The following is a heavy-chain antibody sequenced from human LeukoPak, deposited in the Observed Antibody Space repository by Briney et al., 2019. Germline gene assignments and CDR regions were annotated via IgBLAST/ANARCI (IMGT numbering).Heavy chain of an antibody. CDR3: GKIVEGIFQ. D-gene: IGHD1-26*01. V-gene: IGHV3-23*01. CDR2: IGSSGGTT. J-gene: IGHJ4*02. CDR1: GFTFSSYG. Sequence: GGSLRLSCAASGFTFSSYGMSWVRQAPGKGLEWVSSIGSSGGTTYYADSVKGRFTISRDNSKNTLFLQMSSLRAEDTAVYYCGKIVEGIFQWGQGTLVTVSS.